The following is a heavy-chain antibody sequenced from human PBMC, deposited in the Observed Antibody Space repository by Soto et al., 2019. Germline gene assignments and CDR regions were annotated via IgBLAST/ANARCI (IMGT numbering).Heavy chain of an antibody. CDR3: ATSIAVAGTSWLDP. V-gene: IGHV1-69*01. Sequence: GASVKVSCKASGGTFSCYAMNWVRQAPVQGLEWMGGIIPIFGTANYAQKFQGRVTITADECTSTAYMELSSLRSEDTAVYYCATSIAVAGTSWLDPWSQGTMVTLSS. D-gene: IGHD6-19*01. J-gene: IGHJ5*02. CDR2: IIPIFGTA. CDR1: GGTFSCYA.